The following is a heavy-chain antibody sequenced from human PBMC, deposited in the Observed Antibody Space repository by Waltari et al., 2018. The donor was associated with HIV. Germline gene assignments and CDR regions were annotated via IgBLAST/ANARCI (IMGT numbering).Heavy chain of an antibody. CDR2: IYYSGST. CDR1: GGSISSYY. V-gene: IGHV4-59*01. D-gene: IGHD1-26*01. Sequence: QVQLQESGPGLVKPSETLSLTCPVSGGSISSYYWSWIRQPPGKGLEWIGYIYYSGSTNYNPSLKSRVTISVDTSKNQFSLKLSSVTAADTAVYYCARAVVGATSPFDYWGQGTLVTVSS. J-gene: IGHJ4*02. CDR3: ARAVVGATSPFDY.